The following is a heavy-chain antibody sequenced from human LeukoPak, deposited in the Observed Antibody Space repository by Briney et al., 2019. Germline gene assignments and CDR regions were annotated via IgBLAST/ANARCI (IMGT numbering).Heavy chain of an antibody. CDR1: GYIFTTYG. CDR3: ARKACGGDCYVLDY. CDR2: ISAYNGNT. D-gene: IGHD2-21*02. Sequence: ASVKVSCKASGYIFTTYGINWVRQAPGQGLEWMGWISAYNGNTNYAQKLQGRVTMTTDTSTSTAYMELRSLRSDDTAVYYCARKACGGDCYVLDYWGQGTLVTVSS. V-gene: IGHV1-18*01. J-gene: IGHJ4*02.